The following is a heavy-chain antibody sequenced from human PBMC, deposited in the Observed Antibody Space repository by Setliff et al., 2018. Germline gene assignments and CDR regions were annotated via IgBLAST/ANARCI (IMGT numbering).Heavy chain of an antibody. CDR1: GFTFSNYA. D-gene: IGHD2-8*02. CDR3: VKGTLPYCTGPTCYPLDH. Sequence: PGESLQISCATSGFTFSNYAMGWVRQAPGKGLEWVSVITSSGRDTYYTDSVKGRFTISRDNSDNTLYLQMNSLRDADTAIYYCVKGTLPYCTGPTCYPLDHWGQGTLVTVSS. J-gene: IGHJ4*02. CDR2: ITSSGRDT. V-gene: IGHV3-23*01.